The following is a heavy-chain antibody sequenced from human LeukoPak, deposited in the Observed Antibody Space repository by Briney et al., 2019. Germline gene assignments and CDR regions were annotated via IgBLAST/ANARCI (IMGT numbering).Heavy chain of an antibody. D-gene: IGHD3-3*01. CDR3: TTDASIFGVVIGSDY. V-gene: IGHV3-15*01. Sequence: PGGSLRLSCAASGLTFSNAWMSWVRQAPGKGLEWVGRIKSKTDGGTTESDAQVKSRFLISRDDSKNTLYLQMNSLKTEDTAVYYCTTDASIFGVVIGSDYWGQGTLVTVSS. CDR2: IKSKTDGGTT. CDR1: GLTFSNAW. J-gene: IGHJ4*02.